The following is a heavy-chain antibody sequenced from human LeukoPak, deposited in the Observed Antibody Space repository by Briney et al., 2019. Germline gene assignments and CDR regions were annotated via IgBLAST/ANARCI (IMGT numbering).Heavy chain of an antibody. J-gene: IGHJ4*02. CDR3: AKGSLGSWYYFDY. V-gene: IGHV3-23*01. CDR2: FGRSGSDT. Sequence: RGGSLRLFCAAAGFTFGTSAMSWVRQAPGKGPEWVSTFGRSGSDTYYSDSVKGRFTIFRDNSKNTLYLQMNSLRDEDTAVYYCAKGSLGSWYYFDYWGQGTLVTVSS. CDR1: GFTFGTSA. D-gene: IGHD6-13*01.